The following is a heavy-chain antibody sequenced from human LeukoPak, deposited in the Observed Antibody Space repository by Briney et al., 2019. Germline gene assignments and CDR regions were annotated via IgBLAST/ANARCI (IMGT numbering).Heavy chain of an antibody. CDR3: AKDWNPPDY. J-gene: IGHJ4*02. V-gene: IGHV3-30*18. CDR2: ISHDGSNK. D-gene: IGHD1-1*01. CDR1: GFTFSNYG. Sequence: GGSLRLSCAASGFTFSNYGLHWVRQAPGKGLEWVAVISHDGSNKYYADSVKGRFTISRDNSKNTLYLQMNSLRAEDTAVYYCAKDWNPPDYWGQGTLVTVSS.